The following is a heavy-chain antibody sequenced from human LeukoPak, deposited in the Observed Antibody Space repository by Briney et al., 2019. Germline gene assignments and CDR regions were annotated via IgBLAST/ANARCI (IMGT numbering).Heavy chain of an antibody. CDR1: GGSFSGYY. CDR2: INHSGST. D-gene: IGHD3-9*01. V-gene: IGHV4-34*01. J-gene: IGHJ4*02. CDR3: AREVLDFDWLFDY. Sequence: SETLSLTCAVYGGSFSGYYWSWIRQPPGKGLEWIGEINHSGSTNYNPSLKSRVTMSVDTSKNQFSLKLSSVTAADTAVYYCAREVLDFDWLFDYWGQGTLVTVSS.